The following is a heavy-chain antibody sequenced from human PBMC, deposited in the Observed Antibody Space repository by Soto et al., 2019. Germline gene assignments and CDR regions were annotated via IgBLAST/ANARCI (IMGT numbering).Heavy chain of an antibody. CDR1: GGTFSSFE. CDR2: IMPIFDTA. V-gene: IGHV1-69*12. CDR3: TRGRWQQPDDY. J-gene: IGHJ4*02. D-gene: IGHD1-1*01. Sequence: QVQLVQSGAEMKKPGSSVKVSCKASGGTFSSFEISWVRQAPGQGLEWMGGIMPIFDTANYAQKFQGRVTITADESTSTAYMELNSLRSDDTAVYYCTRGRWQQPDDYWGQGTLVTVSS.